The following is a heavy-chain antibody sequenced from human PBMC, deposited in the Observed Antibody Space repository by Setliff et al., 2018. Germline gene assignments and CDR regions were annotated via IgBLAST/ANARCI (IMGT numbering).Heavy chain of an antibody. CDR1: GYTLSNSI. CDR2: INAGNGIT. J-gene: IGHJ4*02. CDR3: ARVDYYGSGNYYDH. V-gene: IGHV1-3*01. D-gene: IGHD3-10*01. Sequence: AASVKVSCKASGYTLSNSILSWVRQAPGQGPDWMGWINAGNGITKYSQKFQGRVTITRDTSASTAYMELSSLRSDDTAVYYCARVDYYGSGNYYDHWGQGTLVTVSS.